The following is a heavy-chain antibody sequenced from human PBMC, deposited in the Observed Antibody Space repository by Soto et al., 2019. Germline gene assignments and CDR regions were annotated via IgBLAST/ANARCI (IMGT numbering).Heavy chain of an antibody. CDR2: ISGSGGST. D-gene: IGHD6-19*01. J-gene: IGHJ4*02. CDR1: GFTFSSYA. Sequence: PGGSLRLSCAASGFTFSSYAMSWVRQASGKGLEWVSAISGSGGSTYYADSVKGRFTISRDNSKNTLYLQMNSLRAEDTAVYYCAKDSAVAPYFDYWGQGTLVTVSS. CDR3: AKDSAVAPYFDY. V-gene: IGHV3-23*01.